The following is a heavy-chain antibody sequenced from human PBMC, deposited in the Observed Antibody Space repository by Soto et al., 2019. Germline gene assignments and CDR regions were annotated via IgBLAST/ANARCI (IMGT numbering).Heavy chain of an antibody. D-gene: IGHD1-1*01. CDR2: IYHSGTT. J-gene: IGHJ6*02. CDR1: GGSLSPYY. Sequence: QVQLQESGPGLVKPSETLSLTCTVSGGSLSPYYWSWIRQPPGKGLEWIGYIYHSGTTNYNPSLESRVSISVDTSQHHCSLKLSSVTAADTAVYYCARGGRYRYAMDVWGQGTTVSVSS. V-gene: IGHV4-59*01. CDR3: ARGGRYRYAMDV.